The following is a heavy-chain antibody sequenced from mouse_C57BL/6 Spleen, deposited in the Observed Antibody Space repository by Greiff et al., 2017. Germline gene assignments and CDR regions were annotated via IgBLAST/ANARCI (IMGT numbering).Heavy chain of an antibody. V-gene: IGHV1-15*01. CDR2: IDPETGGT. CDR3: STLNWYFDV. J-gene: IGHJ1*03. CDR1: GYTFTDYE. D-gene: IGHD2-1*01. Sequence: QVQLQQSGAELVRPGASVTLSCTASGYTFTDYEMHWVKQTPVHGLEWIGAIDPETGGTAYNQKFKGKAILTAEKSSSTAYMELRSLTSEDSAVYYCSTLNWYFDVWGTGTTVTVSS.